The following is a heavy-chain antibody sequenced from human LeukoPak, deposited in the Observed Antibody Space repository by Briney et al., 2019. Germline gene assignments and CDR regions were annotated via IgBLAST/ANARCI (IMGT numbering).Heavy chain of an antibody. V-gene: IGHV1-69*04. J-gene: IGHJ6*02. CDR3: ARDHARTQQLAYYYYYYGMDA. CDR2: IIPILGIA. CDR1: GGTFSSYA. Sequence: SVKVSCKASGGTFSSYAISWVRQAPGQGLEWMGRIIPILGIANYAQKFQGRVTITADKSTSTAYMELSSLRSEDTAVYYCARDHARTQQLAYYYYYYGMDAWGQGTTVTVSS. D-gene: IGHD6-13*01.